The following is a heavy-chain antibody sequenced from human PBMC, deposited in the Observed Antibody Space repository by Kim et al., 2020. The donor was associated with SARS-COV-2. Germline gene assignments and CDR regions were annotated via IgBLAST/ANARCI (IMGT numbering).Heavy chain of an antibody. CDR1: GFTFSSYS. Sequence: GGSLRLSCAASGFTFSSYSMNWVRQAPGKGLEWVSYISSSSSTIYYADSVKGRFTISRDNAKNSLYLQMNSLRAEDTAVYYCAREPEDIVVVVAATPNAFDIWGQGTMVTVSS. D-gene: IGHD2-15*01. V-gene: IGHV3-48*04. CDR3: AREPEDIVVVVAATPNAFDI. J-gene: IGHJ3*02. CDR2: ISSSSSTI.